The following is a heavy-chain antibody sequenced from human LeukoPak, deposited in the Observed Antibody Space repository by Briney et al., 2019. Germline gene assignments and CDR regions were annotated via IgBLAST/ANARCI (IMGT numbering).Heavy chain of an antibody. D-gene: IGHD2-2*01. Sequence: SETLSLTCTVSGDSISSSSYYWSWIRQPPGKGLEWIGYIYYSGSTYYNPSLKSRVTISVDTSKNQFSLKLSSVTAADTAVYYCARSSYQLLGWLYLDYWGQGTLVTVSS. J-gene: IGHJ4*02. CDR3: ARSSYQLLGWLYLDY. CDR1: GDSISSSSYY. CDR2: IYYSGST. V-gene: IGHV4-30-4*01.